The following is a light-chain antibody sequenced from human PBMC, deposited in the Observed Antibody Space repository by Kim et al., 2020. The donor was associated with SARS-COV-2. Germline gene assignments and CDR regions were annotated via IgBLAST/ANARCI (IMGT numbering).Light chain of an antibody. CDR2: GAS. Sequence: AAVGASITITCRARQSTATYLNWYQQKPGKAPLLLIYGASSLQSGVPSRFSGSGSGTDFTLTISSLQPEDSATYFCQQSHRIPYTFGQGTKVDIK. CDR1: QSTATY. V-gene: IGKV1-39*01. J-gene: IGKJ2*01. CDR3: QQSHRIPYT.